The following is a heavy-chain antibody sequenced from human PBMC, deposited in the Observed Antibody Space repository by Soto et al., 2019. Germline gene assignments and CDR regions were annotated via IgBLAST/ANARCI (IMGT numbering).Heavy chain of an antibody. J-gene: IGHJ5*02. CDR2: ISFEGSKK. V-gene: IGHV3-30*18. Sequence: QVQLVESGGGVVQPGGSLRLSCAASGFIFSGYGMHWVRQAPGKGLEWVAVISFEGSKKYYANSVEGRFTISRDNSKNTLFLKMNSLRAEDTAVYYCAKGGSSSARYFDRWGQGALVTVSS. CDR1: GFIFSGYG. D-gene: IGHD6-6*01. CDR3: AKGGSSSARYFDR.